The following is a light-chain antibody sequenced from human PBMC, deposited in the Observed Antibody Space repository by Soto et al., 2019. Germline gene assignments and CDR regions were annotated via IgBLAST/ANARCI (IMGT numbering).Light chain of an antibody. J-gene: IGKJ1*01. CDR3: QQYGSSSWT. V-gene: IGKV4-1*01. CDR2: GAS. CDR1: QSVLYSSNNKNY. Sequence: ILMTQSPDSLAVSLGERATINCKSSQSVLYSSNNKNYLAWYQQKPGQAPRLLIYGASSRVTGIPDRFSGSGSGTDFTLTISRLEPEDFAVYYCQQYGSSSWTFGQGTKVDI.